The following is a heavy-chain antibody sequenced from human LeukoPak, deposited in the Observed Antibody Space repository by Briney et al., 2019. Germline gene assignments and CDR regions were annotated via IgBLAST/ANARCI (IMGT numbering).Heavy chain of an antibody. V-gene: IGHV1-2*06. J-gene: IGHJ4*02. Sequence: ASVKVSCKASGYTFTGYYMHWVRQAPGQGLEWMGRINPNSGGTNYAQKSQGRVTMTRDTSISTAYMELSRLRSDDTAVYYCASLAFDYYDSSGYELWGQGTLVTVSS. D-gene: IGHD3-22*01. CDR2: INPNSGGT. CDR1: GYTFTGYY. CDR3: ASLAFDYYDSSGYEL.